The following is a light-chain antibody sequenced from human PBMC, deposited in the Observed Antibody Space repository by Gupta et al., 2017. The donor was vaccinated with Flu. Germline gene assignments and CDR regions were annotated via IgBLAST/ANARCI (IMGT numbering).Light chain of an antibody. CDR3: QQSYITPWT. Sequence: DIQMTQSPSSLSASVGDRVTITCRASQSISRYLNWYQHKPGKAPELLIYAASSLQSGVPSRFSGSGSGTDFTLTISSLQPEDFAIYYCQQSYITPWTFGQGTKVEIK. CDR2: AAS. CDR1: QSISRY. V-gene: IGKV1-39*01. J-gene: IGKJ1*01.